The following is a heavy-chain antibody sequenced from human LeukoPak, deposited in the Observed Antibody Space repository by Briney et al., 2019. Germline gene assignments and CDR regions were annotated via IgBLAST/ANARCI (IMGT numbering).Heavy chain of an antibody. J-gene: IGHJ4*02. CDR3: ARVGEGAAKD. CDR1: GFTISSNY. V-gene: IGHV3-53*01. CDR2: IYSGGST. Sequence: GGSLRLSCAASGFTISSNYMSWVRQAPGKGLEWVSVIYSGGSTYYADSVKGRFAISRDNSKNTLYLQMNSLRAEDTAVYYCARVGEGAAKDWGQGTLVTVSS. D-gene: IGHD1-26*01.